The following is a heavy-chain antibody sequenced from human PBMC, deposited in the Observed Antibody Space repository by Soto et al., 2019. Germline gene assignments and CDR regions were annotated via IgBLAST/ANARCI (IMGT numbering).Heavy chain of an antibody. CDR2: IYPGDSDT. D-gene: IGHD6-13*01. V-gene: IGHV5-51*01. J-gene: IGHJ6*02. CDR3: ARLRNLAAAGTGGMDV. CDR1: GYSVTSYW. Sequence: GESRKISCKGSGYSVTSYWIGWVRQMPGKGLEWMGIIYPGDSDTRYSPSFQGQVTISADKSISTAYLQWSSLKASDTAMYYCARLRNLAAAGTGGMDVWGQGTTVTVSS.